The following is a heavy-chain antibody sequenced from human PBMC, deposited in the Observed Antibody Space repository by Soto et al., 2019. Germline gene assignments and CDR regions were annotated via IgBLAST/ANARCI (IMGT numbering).Heavy chain of an antibody. CDR1: GFTFSSYG. Sequence: QVQLVESGGGVVQPGRPLRLSCAASGFTFSSYGMHWVRQAPGKGLEWVAVIWYDGSNKYYADSVKGRFTISRDNYKNTLYLQMNSLRAEDTAVYYCARDAGPNDYWGQGTLVTVSS. CDR3: ARDAGPNDY. J-gene: IGHJ4*02. V-gene: IGHV3-33*01. CDR2: IWYDGSNK.